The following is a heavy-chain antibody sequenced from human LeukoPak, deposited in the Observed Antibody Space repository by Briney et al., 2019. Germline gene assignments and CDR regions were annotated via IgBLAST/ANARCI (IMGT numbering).Heavy chain of an antibody. J-gene: IGHJ6*03. V-gene: IGHV3-21*06. CDR1: GFTVSSYS. CDR2: ISRDATYI. CDR3: ARDSGVQTVYAMAYYSYMDV. D-gene: IGHD2-8*01. Sequence: GGSLRLSCAASGFTVSSYSMNWVRQAPGKGLEWVSSISRDATYISYADSVKGRFTVSRDNAKNSLYLQMNSLRAEDTAVFYCARDSGVQTVYAMAYYSYMDVWGKGTTVTVSS.